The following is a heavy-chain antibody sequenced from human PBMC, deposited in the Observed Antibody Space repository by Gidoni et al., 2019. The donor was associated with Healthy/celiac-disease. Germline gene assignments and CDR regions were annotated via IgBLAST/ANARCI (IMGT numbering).Heavy chain of an antibody. CDR2: INAGNGNT. CDR1: GYTFTSYA. Sequence: QVQLVQSGAEVKKPGASVKVSCKASGYTFTSYAMHWVRQAPGQRLEWMGWINAGNGNTKYSQKFQGRVTITRDTSASTAYMELSSLRSEDTAVYYCARDLAGAMVMLDYWGQGTLVTVSS. J-gene: IGHJ4*02. V-gene: IGHV1-3*01. D-gene: IGHD5-18*01. CDR3: ARDLAGAMVMLDY.